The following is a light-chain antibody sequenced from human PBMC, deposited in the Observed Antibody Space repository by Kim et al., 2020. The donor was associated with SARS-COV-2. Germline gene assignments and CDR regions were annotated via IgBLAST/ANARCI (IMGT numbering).Light chain of an antibody. J-gene: IGLJ2*01. Sequence: APGKTDTVICGGERIGRRNVHWYQQKPGQAPVVVVEDNIDRPAGIPERFSGSNSGNTATLTISRVDAGDEADYFCQVWDSGSEHVVFGGGTQLTVL. CDR3: QVWDSGSEHVV. CDR1: RIGRRN. V-gene: IGLV3-21*03. CDR2: DNI.